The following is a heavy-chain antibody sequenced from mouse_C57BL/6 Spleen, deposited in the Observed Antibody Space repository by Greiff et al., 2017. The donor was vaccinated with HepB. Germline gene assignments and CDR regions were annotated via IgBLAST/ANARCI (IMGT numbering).Heavy chain of an antibody. V-gene: IGHV5-9-1*02. D-gene: IGHD1-1*01. CDR1: GFTFSSYA. Sequence: EVKLMESGEGLVKPGGSLKLSCAASGFTFSSYAMSWVRQTPEKRLEWVAYISSGGDYIYYADTVKGRFTISRDNARNTLYLQMSSLKSEDTAMYYCTRDYGSFAYWGQGTLVTVSA. CDR2: ISSGGDYI. J-gene: IGHJ3*01. CDR3: TRDYGSFAY.